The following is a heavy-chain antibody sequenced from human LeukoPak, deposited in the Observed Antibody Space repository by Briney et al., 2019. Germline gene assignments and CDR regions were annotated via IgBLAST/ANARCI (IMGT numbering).Heavy chain of an antibody. V-gene: IGHV3-66*01. CDR3: AKVYSGYDYRGYFDY. D-gene: IGHD5-12*01. CDR2: IYSGGST. CDR1: GFTVSSNY. J-gene: IGHJ4*02. Sequence: PGGSLRLSCAASGFTVSSNYMSWVRQAPGKGLEWVSVIYSGGSTYYADSVKGRVTISRDNSKNTLYLQMNSLRAEDTAVYYCAKVYSGYDYRGYFDYWGQGTLVTVSS.